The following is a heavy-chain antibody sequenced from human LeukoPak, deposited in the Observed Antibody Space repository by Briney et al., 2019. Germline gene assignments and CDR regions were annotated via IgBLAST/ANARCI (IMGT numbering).Heavy chain of an antibody. V-gene: IGHV3-7*01. CDR2: IKQDGSEK. J-gene: IGHJ4*02. Sequence: GGSLRLSCAASGFTFSSYWMSWVRLAPGKGLEWVANIKQDGSEKYYVASVKGRFTISRDNAKNSLYLQMNSLRAEDTAVYYCTRDPYYSFDYWGQGTLVSVSS. D-gene: IGHD3-10*01. CDR1: GFTFSSYW. CDR3: TRDPYYSFDY.